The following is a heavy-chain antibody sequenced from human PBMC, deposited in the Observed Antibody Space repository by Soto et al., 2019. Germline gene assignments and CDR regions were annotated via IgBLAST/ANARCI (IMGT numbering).Heavy chain of an antibody. CDR1: GFTFSDYY. D-gene: IGHD2-2*01. CDR3: ARGGRSDTEYQYFDS. Sequence: GGSLRLSCAASGFTFSDYYMSWIRQAPGKGLEWVSYISSSGSTIYYADSVKGRFIVSRDNARNSLYLQMNTLRAEDTAVYYCARGGRSDTEYQYFDSWGQGILVTVSS. J-gene: IGHJ4*02. V-gene: IGHV3-11*01. CDR2: ISSSGSTI.